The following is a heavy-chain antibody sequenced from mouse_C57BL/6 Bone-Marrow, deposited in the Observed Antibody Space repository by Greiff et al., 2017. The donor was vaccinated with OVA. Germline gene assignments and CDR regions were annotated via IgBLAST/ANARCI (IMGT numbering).Heavy chain of an antibody. Sequence: VQLKESGAELARPGASVKLSCKASGYTFTSYGISWVKQRTGQGLEWIGEIYPRSGNTYYNEKFKGKATLTADKSSSTAYMELRSLTSEDSAVYFCARRGDYDAGYWGQGTTLTVSS. CDR1: GYTFTSYG. V-gene: IGHV1-81*01. J-gene: IGHJ2*01. CDR2: IYPRSGNT. CDR3: ARRGDYDAGY. D-gene: IGHD2-4*01.